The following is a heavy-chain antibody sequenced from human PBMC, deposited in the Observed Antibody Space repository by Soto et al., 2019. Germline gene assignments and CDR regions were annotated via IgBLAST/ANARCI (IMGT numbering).Heavy chain of an antibody. V-gene: IGHV4-31*03. J-gene: IGHJ3*02. CDR1: GASVSTGVYY. CDR2: IYYSGST. CDR3: AREQLWLGDAFDI. Sequence: PSETLSLTCTVSGASVSTGVYYWTWIRQHPGKGLEWIGYIYYSGSTYYNPSLKSRVTISVDTSKNQFSLKLSSVTAADTAVYYCAREQLWLGDAFDIWGQGTMVTVSS. D-gene: IGHD5-18*01.